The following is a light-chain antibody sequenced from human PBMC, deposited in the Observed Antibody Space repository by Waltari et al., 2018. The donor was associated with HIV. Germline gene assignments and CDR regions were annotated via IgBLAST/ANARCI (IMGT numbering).Light chain of an antibody. CDR2: EVT. Sequence: QSALTQPPSASGSPGQSVTISCTETRSDVGGYTYASWYQQHPGNAPKLIIYEVTERPSGVPDRFSGSKSGNTASLTVSGLQAEDEADYYCSSYAGSNKLVFGGGTKLTVV. J-gene: IGLJ2*01. V-gene: IGLV2-8*01. CDR1: RSDVGGYTY. CDR3: SSYAGSNKLV.